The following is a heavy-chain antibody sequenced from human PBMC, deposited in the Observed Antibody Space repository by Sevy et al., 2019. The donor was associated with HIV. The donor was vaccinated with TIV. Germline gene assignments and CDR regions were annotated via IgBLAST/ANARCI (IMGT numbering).Heavy chain of an antibody. Sequence: GGSLRLSCAASGFIINSYVMSWVRQAPGKGLEWVSGISASGGSTFYADSVKGRFTISRDNFKNALYLEMNSLIVEDTAVYYCAGAGMGAKGFDYWGQGTLVTVS. CDR1: GFIINSYV. V-gene: IGHV3-23*01. J-gene: IGHJ4*02. CDR3: AGAGMGAKGFDY. CDR2: ISASGGST. D-gene: IGHD1-26*01.